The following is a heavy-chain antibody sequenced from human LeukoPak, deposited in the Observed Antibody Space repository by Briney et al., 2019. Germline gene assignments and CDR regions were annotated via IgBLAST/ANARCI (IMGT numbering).Heavy chain of an antibody. CDR1: GYTFTGYY. V-gene: IGHV1-2*02. CDR3: ARVGGYVPALRGWFDP. CDR2: INPNSGGT. D-gene: IGHD5-12*01. Sequence: GASVKVSCKASGYTFTGYYMHWVRQAPGQGLEWMGWINPNSGGTNYAQKFQGRVTMTRDTSISTAYMELSGLRSDDTAVYYCARVGGYVPALRGWFDPWGQGTLVTVSS. J-gene: IGHJ5*02.